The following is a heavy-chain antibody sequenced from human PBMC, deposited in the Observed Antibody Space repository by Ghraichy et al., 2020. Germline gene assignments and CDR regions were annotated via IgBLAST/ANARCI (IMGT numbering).Heavy chain of an antibody. V-gene: IGHV4-34*01. CDR2: INHSGST. CDR3: ARGPYYYDILTGYYRIVGYFDY. D-gene: IGHD3-9*01. J-gene: IGHJ4*02. CDR1: GGSFSGYY. Sequence: GSLRLSCAVYGGSFSGYYWSWIRQPPGKGLEWIGEINHSGSTNYNPSLKSRVTISVDTSKNQFSLKLSSVTAADTAVYYCARGPYYYDILTGYYRIVGYFDYWGQGTLVTVSS.